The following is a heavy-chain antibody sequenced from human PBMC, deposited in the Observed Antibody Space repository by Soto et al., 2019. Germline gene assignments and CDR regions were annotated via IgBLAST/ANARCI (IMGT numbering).Heavy chain of an antibody. V-gene: IGHV3-7*01. Sequence: EVQLVESGGGLVQPGGSLRLSCAASGFTFSSYWMSWVRQAPGKGLEWVANIKQDGSEKYYVDSVKGRFTISRDNAKNSLYLQMNSLRAEDTAVYYCARDNYDSSAHLDYWGQGTLVTVSS. J-gene: IGHJ4*02. CDR3: ARDNYDSSAHLDY. CDR2: IKQDGSEK. CDR1: GFTFSSYW. D-gene: IGHD3-22*01.